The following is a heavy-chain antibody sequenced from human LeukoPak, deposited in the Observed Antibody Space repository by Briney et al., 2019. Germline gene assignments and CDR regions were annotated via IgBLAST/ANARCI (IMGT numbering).Heavy chain of an antibody. CDR3: ARDPPPSSSGWYYFDY. Sequence: PGGSLRLSCAASGFTFSSYRMNWVRQAPGKGLEWVSYISSSSSTIYYADSVKGRFTISRDNAKNSLYLQMNSLRDEDTAVYYCARDPPPSSSGWYYFDYWGQGTLVTVSS. CDR2: ISSSSSTI. V-gene: IGHV3-48*02. CDR1: GFTFSSYR. D-gene: IGHD6-19*01. J-gene: IGHJ4*02.